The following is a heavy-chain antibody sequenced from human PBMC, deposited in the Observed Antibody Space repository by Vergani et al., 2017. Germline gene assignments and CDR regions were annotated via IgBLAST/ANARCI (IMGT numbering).Heavy chain of an antibody. CDR3: AKGRRGYSYGSSDY. Sequence: EVQLVESGGGVVRPGGSLRLSCAASGFTFDDYGMSWVRQAPGKGLEWVSGISGSGGSTYYADSVKGRFTISRDNSKNTLYLQMNSLRAEDTAVYYCAKGRRGYSYGSSDYWGQGTLVTVSS. D-gene: IGHD5-18*01. J-gene: IGHJ4*02. V-gene: IGHV3-23*04. CDR1: GFTFDDYG. CDR2: ISGSGGST.